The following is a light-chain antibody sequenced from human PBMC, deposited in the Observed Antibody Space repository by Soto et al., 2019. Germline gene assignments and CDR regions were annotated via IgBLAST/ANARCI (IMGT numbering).Light chain of an antibody. CDR1: QSVSSSY. CDR3: QQYGSSPLIT. J-gene: IGKJ5*01. Sequence: EIVLTQSPGTLSLSPGERATLSCRASQSVSSSYLAWYQQKPGQAPRLLIYGASSRATGIPDRFSGSGSGTDFTITISRREPEDFAVYYCQQYGSSPLITFGQGTRLEIK. V-gene: IGKV3-20*01. CDR2: GAS.